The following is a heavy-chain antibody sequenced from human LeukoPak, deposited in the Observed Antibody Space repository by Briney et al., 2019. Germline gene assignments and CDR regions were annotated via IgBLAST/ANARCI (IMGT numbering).Heavy chain of an antibody. CDR2: IHYSGST. CDR3: AGNTYYYDSSDYYSDY. V-gene: IGHV4-31*03. Sequence: SETLSLTCIVSGGSISSGSSYWSWIRQHPGKGLEWIGYIHYSGSTTYNPSLKSRVTISVDTSKNQFSLKLSSVTAADTAVYYCAGNTYYYDSSDYYSDYWGQGTLVTVSS. CDR1: GGSISSGSSY. D-gene: IGHD3-22*01. J-gene: IGHJ4*02.